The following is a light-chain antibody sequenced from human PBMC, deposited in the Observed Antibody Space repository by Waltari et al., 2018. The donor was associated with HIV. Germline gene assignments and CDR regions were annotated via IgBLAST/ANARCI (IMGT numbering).Light chain of an antibody. CDR2: ETS. CDR3: QQYNSHSRT. CDR1: QSIGRW. J-gene: IGKJ1*01. Sequence: DTQMTQSPSTVSASVGDTVTITCRASQSIGRWLAWYQQKPGEAPKLLIYETSTLEIGVPSIFSGSGSGTEFTLTVSRLQPEDFATYYCQQYNSHSRTFGQGTKVEIK. V-gene: IGKV1-5*03.